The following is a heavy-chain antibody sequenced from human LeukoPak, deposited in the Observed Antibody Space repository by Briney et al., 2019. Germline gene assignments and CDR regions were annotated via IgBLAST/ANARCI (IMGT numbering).Heavy chain of an antibody. CDR1: GGSISSGSYY. Sequence: SQTLSLTCTVSGGSISSGSYYWSWIRQPAGKGLEWIGRIYTSGSTNYNPSLKSRVTLSVDTSKNQFSLKLSSGTAADTAVYYCAREGSSSWIPYWGQGTLVTVSS. V-gene: IGHV4-61*02. D-gene: IGHD6-13*01. CDR2: IYTSGST. CDR3: AREGSSSWIPY. J-gene: IGHJ4*02.